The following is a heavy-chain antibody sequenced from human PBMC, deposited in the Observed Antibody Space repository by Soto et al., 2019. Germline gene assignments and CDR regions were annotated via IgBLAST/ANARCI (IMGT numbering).Heavy chain of an antibody. V-gene: IGHV3-23*01. CDR1: GFTFSSYA. D-gene: IGHD3-9*01. CDR3: AKELGRYFDWFPSIDP. J-gene: IGHJ5*02. CDR2: ISGSGGST. Sequence: GGSLRLSCAASGFTFSSYAMSWVRQAPGKGLEWVSAISGSGGSTYYADSVKGRFTISRDNSKNTLYLQMNSLRAEDTAVYYCAKELGRYFDWFPSIDPWGQGTLVTVSS.